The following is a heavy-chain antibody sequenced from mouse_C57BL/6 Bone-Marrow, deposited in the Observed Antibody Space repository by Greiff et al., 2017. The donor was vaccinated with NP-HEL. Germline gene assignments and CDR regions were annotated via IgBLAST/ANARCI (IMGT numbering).Heavy chain of an antibody. CDR1: GYTFTSYG. J-gene: IGHJ2*01. Sequence: VQLVESGAELARPGASVKLSCKASGYTFTSYGISWVKQRTGQGLEWIGEIYPRSGNTYYNEKFKGKATLTADKSSSTAYMELRSLTSEYSAVYFCARGLAVADYWGQGTTLTVSS. V-gene: IGHV1-81*01. CDR3: ARGLAVADY. D-gene: IGHD1-1*01. CDR2: IYPRSGNT.